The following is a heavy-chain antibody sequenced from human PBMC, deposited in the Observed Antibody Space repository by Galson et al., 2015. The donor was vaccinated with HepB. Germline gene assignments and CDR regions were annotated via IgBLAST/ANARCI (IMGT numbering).Heavy chain of an antibody. V-gene: IGHV3-74*01. CDR2: FNSAGSST. CDR1: GFTFSSYW. Sequence: SLRLSCAASGFTFSSYWMHWVRQVPGKGLVWVSRFNSAGSSTTYADSVKGRFTISRDSAKKTMYLQMNSLRAEDTAVYYCASSSLGTAYYYGMDVWGQGTTVIVSS. J-gene: IGHJ6*02. CDR3: ASSSLGTAYYYGMDV. D-gene: IGHD7-27*01.